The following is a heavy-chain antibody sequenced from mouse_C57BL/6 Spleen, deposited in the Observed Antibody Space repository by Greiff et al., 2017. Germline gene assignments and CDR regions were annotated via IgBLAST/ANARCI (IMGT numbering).Heavy chain of an antibody. CDR3: ARPYGYDVGAWFAY. CDR2: FDPSDSYT. V-gene: IGHV1-69*01. J-gene: IGHJ3*01. Sequence: QVQLQQPGAELVMPGASVKLSCKASGYTFTSYWMHWVKQRPGQGLEWIGEFDPSDSYTTYNQKFKGKSTLTVDKSSSTAYMQLSSLTSEDSAVYYCARPYGYDVGAWFAYWGQGTLVTVSA. CDR1: GYTFTSYW. D-gene: IGHD2-2*01.